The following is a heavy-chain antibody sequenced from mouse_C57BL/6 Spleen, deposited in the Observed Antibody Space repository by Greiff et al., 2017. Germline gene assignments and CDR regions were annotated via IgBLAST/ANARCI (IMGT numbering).Heavy chain of an antibody. CDR1: GYPFPSYW. D-gene: IGHD2-4*01. V-gene: IGHV1-53*01. CDR3: ARGDDYDGFPDAMDY. Sequence: QVQLQQPGTELVKPGASVKLSCKASGYPFPSYWMHWVKQRPGPGLEWIGNINPSNGGTNYNEKFKSKATLTVDKSSSTAYMQLSSLTSEDSAVYECARGDDYDGFPDAMDYWGQGTSVTVSS. CDR2: INPSNGGT. J-gene: IGHJ4*01.